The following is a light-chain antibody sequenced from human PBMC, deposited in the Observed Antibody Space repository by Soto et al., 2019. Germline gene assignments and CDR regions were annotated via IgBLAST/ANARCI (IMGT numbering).Light chain of an antibody. V-gene: IGLV2-14*01. Sequence: QSVLTHPASVSGSPGQSITISCTGTSSDVGGYNYVSWYQQHPGKAPKLMIYEVSNRPSGVSNRFSGSKSGNTASLTISGLKAEDEADYYCSSYTSSSTVVFGGGTKVTVL. CDR3: SSYTSSSTVV. CDR2: EVS. J-gene: IGLJ2*01. CDR1: SSDVGGYNY.